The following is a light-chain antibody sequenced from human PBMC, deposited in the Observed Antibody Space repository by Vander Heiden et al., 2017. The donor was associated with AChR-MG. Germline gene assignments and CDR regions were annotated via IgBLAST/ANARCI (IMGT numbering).Light chain of an antibody. CDR3: QQYSNWPRT. Sequence: IVITLSPGTLSVSPGERATLSCRASQSVSSNLAWYQQKPGQAPRLLIHAASSRATGVPARFSGSGSGTEFTLTITSLQSEDFAVYYCQQYSNWPRTFGPGSKVETK. V-gene: IGKV3-15*01. CDR1: QSVSSN. CDR2: AAS. J-gene: IGKJ1*01.